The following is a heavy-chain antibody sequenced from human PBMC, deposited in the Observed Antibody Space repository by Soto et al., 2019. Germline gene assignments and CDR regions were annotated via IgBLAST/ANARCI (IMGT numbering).Heavy chain of an antibody. CDR1: GFTFSNAW. CDR3: TTDLAGKGYYHYGMDV. V-gene: IGHV3-15*07. J-gene: IGHJ6*02. CDR2: IKSKTDGGTT. Sequence: EVQLVESGGGLVKPGGSLRLSCAASGFTFSNAWMNWVRQAPGKGLEWVGRIKSKTDGGTTDYAAPVKGRFTISRDDSKNTLYLQMNSLKTEDTAVYYCTTDLAGKGYYHYGMDVWGQGTTVTVSS. D-gene: IGHD6-13*01.